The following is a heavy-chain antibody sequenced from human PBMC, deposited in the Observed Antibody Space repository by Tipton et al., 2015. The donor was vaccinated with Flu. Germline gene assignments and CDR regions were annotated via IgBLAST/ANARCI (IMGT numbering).Heavy chain of an antibody. Sequence: SLRLSCAVSGFTFSSYWMTWVRQAPGKGLEWVTNIKKDGSEKYYVDSVKGRFTVSRDNAKNLVYLQMDSLRAEDTALYYCARQIGGGDCYWGQGTLVTVSS. CDR3: ARQIGGGDCY. D-gene: IGHD2-21*01. CDR2: IKKDGSEK. V-gene: IGHV3-7*03. J-gene: IGHJ4*02. CDR1: GFTFSSYW.